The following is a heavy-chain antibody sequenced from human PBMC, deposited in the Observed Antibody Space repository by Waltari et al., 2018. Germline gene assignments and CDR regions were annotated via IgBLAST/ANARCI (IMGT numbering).Heavy chain of an antibody. J-gene: IGHJ5*02. CDR3: ARARGVINGMRRWFDP. Sequence: EVQLVESGGGLVQPGGSLRLSCAASGFTFSSYSMNLVRQAPGKGLEWVSYISSSSSTIYYADSVKGRFTISRDKAKNSLYLQMNSLRAEDTAVYYCARARGVINGMRRWFDPWGQGTLVTVSS. V-gene: IGHV3-48*01. CDR1: GFTFSSYS. D-gene: IGHD3-10*01. CDR2: ISSSSSTI.